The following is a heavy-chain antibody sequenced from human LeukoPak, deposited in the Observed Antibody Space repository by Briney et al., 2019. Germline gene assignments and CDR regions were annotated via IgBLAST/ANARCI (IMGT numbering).Heavy chain of an antibody. J-gene: IGHJ4*02. V-gene: IGHV1-18*01. D-gene: IGHD6-13*01. CDR3: ARDHRYSNPTFDY. CDR1: GYTFTSYG. Sequence: GASVKVSCKASGYTFTSYGIRWVRQAPAQGLAWMGWISAYNGNTKYAQKLQGRVTMTTDTSTSTAHMELRSLRSDDTAVYYCARDHRYSNPTFDYWGQGTLVTVSS. CDR2: ISAYNGNT.